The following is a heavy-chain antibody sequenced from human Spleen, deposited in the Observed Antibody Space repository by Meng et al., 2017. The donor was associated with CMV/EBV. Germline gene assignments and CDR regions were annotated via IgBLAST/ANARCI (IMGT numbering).Heavy chain of an antibody. CDR2: INPNSGGT. D-gene: IGHD3-3*01. V-gene: IGHV1-2*02. CDR3: ARDKPPRDDFWSGRGYYYGMDV. Sequence: YYMHWVRQAPGQGLEWMGWINPNSGGTNYAQKFQGRVTMTRDTSISTAYMELSRLRSDDTAVYYCARDKPPRDDFWSGRGYYYGMDVWGQGTTVTVSS. J-gene: IGHJ6*02. CDR1: YY.